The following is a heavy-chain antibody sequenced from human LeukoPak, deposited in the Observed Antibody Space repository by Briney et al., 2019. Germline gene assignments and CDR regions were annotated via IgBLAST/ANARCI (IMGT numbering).Heavy chain of an antibody. D-gene: IGHD2-8*01. V-gene: IGHV3-23*01. J-gene: IGHJ4*02. Sequence: PGGSLRLSCAASGFTFGSSAMSWVRQAPGKGLEWVSAISGGGDSTFYADSVKGRFTISRDNSKNTLYLQMNSLRDEDSAAYYCARVYLERLTAGYFDHWGQGTWVTVSP. CDR1: GFTFGSSA. CDR3: ARVYLERLTAGYFDH. CDR2: ISGGGDST.